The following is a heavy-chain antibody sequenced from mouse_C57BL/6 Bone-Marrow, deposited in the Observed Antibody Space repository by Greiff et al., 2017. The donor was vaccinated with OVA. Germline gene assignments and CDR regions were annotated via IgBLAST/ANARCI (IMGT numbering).Heavy chain of an antibody. V-gene: IGHV1-42*01. Sequence: EVKLMESGPELVKPGASVKISCKASGYSFTGYYMNWVKQSPEKNLEWIGEINPSTGGTTYNQKFKAKATLTVDKSSSTAYMQLKSLTSEDSAVYYCARGGTSPFAYWGQGTLVTVSA. J-gene: IGHJ3*01. D-gene: IGHD4-1*01. CDR3: ARGGTSPFAY. CDR1: GYSFTGYY. CDR2: INPSTGGT.